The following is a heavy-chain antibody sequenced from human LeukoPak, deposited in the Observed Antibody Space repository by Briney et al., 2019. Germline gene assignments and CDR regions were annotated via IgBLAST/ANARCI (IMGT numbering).Heavy chain of an antibody. CDR3: ASTSGWYEPIDY. Sequence: PGGSLGLSCSASGFTFSNYAMHWVRQAPGKGLEWVAVIWYDGSNKYYADSVKGRFTISRDNSKNTLYLQMNSLRAEDTAVYYCASTSGWYEPIDYWGQGTLVTVSS. CDR2: IWYDGSNK. J-gene: IGHJ4*02. D-gene: IGHD6-19*01. CDR1: GFTFSNYA. V-gene: IGHV3-33*08.